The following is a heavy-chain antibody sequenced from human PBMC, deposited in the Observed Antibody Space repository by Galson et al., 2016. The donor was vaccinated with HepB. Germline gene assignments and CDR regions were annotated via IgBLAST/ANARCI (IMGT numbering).Heavy chain of an antibody. J-gene: IGHJ4*02. D-gene: IGHD4-11*01. Sequence: SLRLSCAASGFTFSSYSMNWVRQTPGKGLEWVSYITSSYTIYYADSVKGRFTISRDNAKNSLYLQMNSLRDEDTAMYYCARLTTPFLNCDSWGQGTLVTVSS. CDR1: GFTFSSYS. CDR2: ITSSYTI. CDR3: ARLTTPFLNCDS. V-gene: IGHV3-48*02.